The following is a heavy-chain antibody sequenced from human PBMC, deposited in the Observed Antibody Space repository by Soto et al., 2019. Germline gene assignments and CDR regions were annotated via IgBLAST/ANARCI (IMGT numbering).Heavy chain of an antibody. Sequence: ASVKVSCKASGYTFTGYYMHWVRQAPGQGLEWMGWINPNSGGTNYAQKFQGWVTMTRDTSISTAYMELSRLRSDDTAVYYCARDMAYCGGDCPLRGSDAFDIWGQGTMVTV. D-gene: IGHD2-21*02. CDR1: GYTFTGYY. CDR2: INPNSGGT. V-gene: IGHV1-2*04. J-gene: IGHJ3*02. CDR3: ARDMAYCGGDCPLRGSDAFDI.